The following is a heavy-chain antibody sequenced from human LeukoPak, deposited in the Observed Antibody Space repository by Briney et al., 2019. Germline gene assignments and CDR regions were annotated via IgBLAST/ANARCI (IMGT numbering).Heavy chain of an antibody. CDR2: INHSGST. CDR3: ARGLARCSRSNWYFDL. V-gene: IGHV4-34*01. D-gene: IGHD6-13*01. CDR1: GGSFSGYY. Sequence: PSETLSLTCAVYGGSFSGYYWSWIRQPPGKGLEWIGEINHSGSTNYNPSLKSRVTISVDTSKNQFSLKLSSVTAADTAVYYCARGLARCSRSNWYFDLWGRGTLVTVSS. J-gene: IGHJ2*01.